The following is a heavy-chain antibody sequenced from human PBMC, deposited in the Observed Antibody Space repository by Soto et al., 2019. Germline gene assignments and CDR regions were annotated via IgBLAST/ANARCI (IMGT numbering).Heavy chain of an antibody. V-gene: IGHV3-21*01. CDR3: ARDLNPLYSSSWEDGMDV. D-gene: IGHD6-6*01. Sequence: GGSLRLSCAASGFTFSSYSMNWVRQAPGKGLEWVSSISSSSSYIYCADSVKGRFTISRDNAKNSLYLQMNSLRAEDTAVYYCARDLNPLYSSSWEDGMDVRGQGTTVTVSS. CDR2: ISSSSSYI. CDR1: GFTFSSYS. J-gene: IGHJ6*02.